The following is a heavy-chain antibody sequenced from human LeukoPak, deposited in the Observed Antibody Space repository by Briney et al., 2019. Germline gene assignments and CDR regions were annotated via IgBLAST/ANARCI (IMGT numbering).Heavy chain of an antibody. CDR1: GGSISSSSYY. D-gene: IGHD1-26*01. CDR3: VRHLYSGSYRGLFDY. Sequence: NPSETLSLTCTVSGGSISSSSYYWGWIRQPPGKGLEWIGSIYYGGSTYYNPSLKSRVTISVDTSKNQFSLKLSSVTAADTAVYYCVRHLYSGSYRGLFDYWGQGTLVTVSS. V-gene: IGHV4-39*01. CDR2: IYYGGST. J-gene: IGHJ4*02.